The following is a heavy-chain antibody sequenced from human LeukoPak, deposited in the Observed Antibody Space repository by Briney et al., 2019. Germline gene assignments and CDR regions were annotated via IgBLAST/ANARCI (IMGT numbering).Heavy chain of an antibody. J-gene: IGHJ4*02. Sequence: GGSLRLSCAASGFSFSIYWMSWVRPAPGKGRERGSNIKQDGREKYYVGSVRGGVTISRDNAKNSLYLQMNSLRAEETAVYYCARSSRFCSSSRGDGWYFYYWGQGNLVTVSS. CDR2: IKQDGREK. CDR1: GFSFSIYW. CDR3: ARSSRFCSSSRGDGWYFYY. V-gene: IGHV3-7*01. D-gene: IGHD2-2*01.